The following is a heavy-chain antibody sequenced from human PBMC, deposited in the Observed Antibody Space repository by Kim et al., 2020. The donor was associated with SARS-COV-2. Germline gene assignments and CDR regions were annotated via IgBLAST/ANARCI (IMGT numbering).Heavy chain of an antibody. J-gene: IGHJ4*02. D-gene: IGHD1-26*01. CDR2: INAGNGNT. CDR3: ARASGSYTSSDY. V-gene: IGHV1-3*01. Sequence: ASVKVSCKASGYTFTSYAMHWVRQAPGQRLEWMGWINAGNGNTKYSQKFQGRVTITRDTSASTAYMELSSLRSEDTAVYYCARASGSYTSSDYWGQGTLVTVSS. CDR1: GYTFTSYA.